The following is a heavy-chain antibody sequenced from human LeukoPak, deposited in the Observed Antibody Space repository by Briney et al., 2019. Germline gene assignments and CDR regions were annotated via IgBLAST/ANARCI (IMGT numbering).Heavy chain of an antibody. CDR1: GYTFTSYD. CDR2: MNPNSGNT. Sequence: ASVKVSCKASGYTFTSYDINWVRQATGQGLEWMGWMNPNSGNTGYAQKFQGRVTITTDESTGTAYLGLSGLRSEDTAVYWCSIDAYRGQGTLVTVSS. V-gene: IGHV1-8*03. J-gene: IGHJ4*02. CDR3: SIDAY.